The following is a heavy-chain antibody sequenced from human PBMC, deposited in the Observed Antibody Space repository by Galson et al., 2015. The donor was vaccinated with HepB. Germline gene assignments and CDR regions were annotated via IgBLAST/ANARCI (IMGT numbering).Heavy chain of an antibody. J-gene: IGHJ4*02. CDR3: ARDRSLGSDFDY. V-gene: IGHV3-74*01. CDR2: INSDGSGT. D-gene: IGHD6-25*01. Sequence: SLRLSCAASGFTFSNYWMHWVRQDPGKGLVWVARINSDGSGTSYGDSVKGRFTISRDNAKNTLYLQMNSLRREDTAVYYCARDRSLGSDFDYWGRGTLVTVSS. CDR1: GFTFSNYW.